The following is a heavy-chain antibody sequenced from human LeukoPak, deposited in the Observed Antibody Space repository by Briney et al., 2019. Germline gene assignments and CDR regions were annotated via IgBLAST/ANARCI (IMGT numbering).Heavy chain of an antibody. V-gene: IGHV3-30*02. CDR1: GFTFSSYG. Sequence: GGSLRLSCAASGFTFSSYGMHWVRQAPGKGLEWVAFIRYDGSNKYYADSVKGRFTISRDNSKNTLYLQMNGLRAEDTAVYYCAKSRGAGRYYYYYMDVWGKGTTVTVSS. CDR2: IRYDGSNK. CDR3: AKSRGAGRYYYYYMDV. D-gene: IGHD3-10*01. J-gene: IGHJ6*03.